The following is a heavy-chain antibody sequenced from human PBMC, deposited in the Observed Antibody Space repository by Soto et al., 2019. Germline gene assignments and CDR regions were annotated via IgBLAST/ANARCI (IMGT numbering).Heavy chain of an antibody. V-gene: IGHV3-15*07. D-gene: IGHD6-19*01. J-gene: IGHJ3*01. Sequence: QLVESGGGLVKPGGSLRVSCAASGGTFNAAWMNWVRQVPGKGLEWVASIKSNGSDETSDDAAPVKGRFTISRDDPRNTMYLPMISLKTEDTAVYFCTHTRGWPPSAVACWGQGKMVNVS. CDR3: THTRGWPPSAVAC. CDR2: IKSNGSDETS. CDR1: GGTFNAAW.